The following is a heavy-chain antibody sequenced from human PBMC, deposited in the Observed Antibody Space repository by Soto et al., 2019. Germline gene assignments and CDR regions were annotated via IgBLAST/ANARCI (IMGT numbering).Heavy chain of an antibody. V-gene: IGHV3-74*01. CDR3: AKSDWFDP. CDR1: GFTFSAYW. Sequence: EVRLVESGGGLVQPGGSLRLSCAASGFTFSAYWMHCVRQVPGKGLVWVSRIKNDGSSTTYADSVKGRFTISRDNAKNTLYLHMNSLRVEDTAVYYCAKSDWFDPWGQGTLVTVSS. J-gene: IGHJ5*02. CDR2: IKNDGSST.